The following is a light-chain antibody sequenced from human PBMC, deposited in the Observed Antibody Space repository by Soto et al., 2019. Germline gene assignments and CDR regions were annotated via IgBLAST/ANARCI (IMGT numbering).Light chain of an antibody. CDR1: QSVPRSY. J-gene: IGKJ5*01. CDR2: GTS. V-gene: IGKV3-20*01. Sequence: IVLTQSPGTLSLSPGERATLSCRASQSVPRSYLAWYQQKPGQAPRLLTYGTSSRATGIPDRFTGSGSGTDFTLTISRLEPEDFAVFYCQQYGSSITFGQGTRLEIK. CDR3: QQYGSSIT.